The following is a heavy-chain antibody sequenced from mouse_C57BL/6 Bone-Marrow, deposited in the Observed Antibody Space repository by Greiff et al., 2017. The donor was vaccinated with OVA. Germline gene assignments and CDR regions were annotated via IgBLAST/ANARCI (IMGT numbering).Heavy chain of an antibody. CDR1: GYNFTSYG. J-gene: IGHJ3*01. V-gene: IGHV1-81*01. D-gene: IGHD1-1*01. CDR3: ARYPYYGSSYGVAY. Sequence: VQLQQSGAELARPGASVKLSCKASGYNFTSYGISWVKQRTGQGLEWIGEIYPRSGNTYYNEKFKGKATLTADKSSSTAYMELRSLTSEDSAVYFCARYPYYGSSYGVAYWGQGTLVTVSA. CDR2: IYPRSGNT.